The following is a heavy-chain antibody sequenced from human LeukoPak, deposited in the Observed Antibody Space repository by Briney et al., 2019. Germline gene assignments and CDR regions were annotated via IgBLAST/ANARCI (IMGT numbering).Heavy chain of an antibody. CDR1: GYTFTGYY. D-gene: IGHD6-13*01. Sequence: ASVKVSCKASGYTFTGYYMHWVRQAPGQGLEWMGWMNPNSGGTNYAQKFQGRVTMTRDTSISTAYMELSRLRSDDTAVYYCARTGAPTAGKSAYSSSWYSGWFDPWGQGTLVTVSS. CDR2: MNPNSGGT. CDR3: ARTGAPTAGKSAYSSSWYSGWFDP. J-gene: IGHJ5*02. V-gene: IGHV1-2*02.